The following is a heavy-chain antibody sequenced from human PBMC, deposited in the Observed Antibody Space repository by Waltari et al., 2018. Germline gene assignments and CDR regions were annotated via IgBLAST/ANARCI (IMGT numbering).Heavy chain of an antibody. D-gene: IGHD6-19*01. CDR3: ARLPGIAVAGRGGYFDY. Sequence: QLQLQESGPGLVKPSETLSLTCTVSGGSISSSSYSWGWIRQPPGKGLAWIGSIYYSGSTYYNPSLKSRVTISVDTSKNQFSLKLSSVTAADTAVYYCARLPGIAVAGRGGYFDYWGQGTLVTVSS. J-gene: IGHJ4*02. CDR1: GGSISSSSYS. V-gene: IGHV4-39*07. CDR2: IYYSGST.